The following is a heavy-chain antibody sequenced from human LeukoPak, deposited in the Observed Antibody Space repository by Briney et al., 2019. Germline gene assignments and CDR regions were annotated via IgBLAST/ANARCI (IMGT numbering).Heavy chain of an antibody. V-gene: IGHV3-23*01. Sequence: GGSLRLSCAASGFTFSSYAMSWVRQAPGKGLEWVSAISGGSGSTYYADSVKGRFTISRDNSKNTLYLQMNSLRAEDTAVYYCAKCISSGYYYITYYFDYWGQGTLVTVSS. CDR1: GFTFSSYA. D-gene: IGHD3-22*01. J-gene: IGHJ4*02. CDR3: AKCISSGYYYITYYFDY. CDR2: ISGGSGST.